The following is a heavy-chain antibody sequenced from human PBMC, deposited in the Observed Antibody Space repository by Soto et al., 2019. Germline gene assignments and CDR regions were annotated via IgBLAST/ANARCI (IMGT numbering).Heavy chain of an antibody. D-gene: IGHD3-3*01. CDR1: GSDFNTNM. V-gene: IGHV5-51*01. CDR2: MYPGDSDT. Sequence: RGESLNISYRASGSDFNTNMFGWVRQLPGRGQEWVGIMYPGDSDTRYNPSLQGHVALSVDVSVSPACLQWRGLEASDSGMYFCARLPRDCNKTSCYYADHWGQGTQVTVSS. J-gene: IGHJ4*02. CDR3: ARLPRDCNKTSCYYADH.